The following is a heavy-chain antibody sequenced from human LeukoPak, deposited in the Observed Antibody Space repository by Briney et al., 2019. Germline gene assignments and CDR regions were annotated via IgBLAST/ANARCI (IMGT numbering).Heavy chain of an antibody. V-gene: IGHV1-2*02. CDR3: ARDLAAAGNLDY. CDR1: GYTFTGYY. CDR2: INPNSGGT. D-gene: IGHD6-13*01. J-gene: IGHJ4*02. Sequence: ASVKVSCKASGYTFTGYYMHWVRQAPGQGLEWMGWINPNSGGTNYAQKFQGRVTMTRDTSISTAYMELSRLRSDDTAVYYCARDLAAAGNLDYWGQGTLVTVSS.